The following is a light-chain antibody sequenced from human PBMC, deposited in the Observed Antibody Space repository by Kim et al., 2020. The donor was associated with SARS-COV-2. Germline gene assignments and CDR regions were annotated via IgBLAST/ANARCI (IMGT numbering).Light chain of an antibody. Sequence: SYELTQPSSVSVSPGQTVSITYSGDIVTKNSARWFQQKPGQAPMLVIYRDSERPSGIPERFSGSKSGTTATLTISGAQVEDEADYYCFSAADKNGVFGGGTKVTVL. V-gene: IGLV3-27*01. CDR3: FSAADKNGV. CDR1: IVTKNS. CDR2: RDS. J-gene: IGLJ1*01.